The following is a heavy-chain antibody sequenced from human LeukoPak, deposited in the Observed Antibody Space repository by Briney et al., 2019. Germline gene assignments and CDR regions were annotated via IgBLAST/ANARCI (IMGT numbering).Heavy chain of an antibody. Sequence: SETLSLTCAVYGGSFSGYYWSWIRQPPGKGLEWIGEINHSGSTNYNPSLKSRVTISVDTSKNQFSLKLSSVTAADTAVYYCARGRGSYPGAKGKVNYYFDYWDQGTLVTVSS. J-gene: IGHJ4*02. V-gene: IGHV4-34*01. D-gene: IGHD3-10*01. CDR2: INHSGST. CDR3: ARGRGSYPGAKGKVNYYFDY. CDR1: GGSFSGYY.